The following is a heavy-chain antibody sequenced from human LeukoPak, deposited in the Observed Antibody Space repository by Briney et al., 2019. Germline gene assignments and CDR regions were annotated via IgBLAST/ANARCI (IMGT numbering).Heavy chain of an antibody. V-gene: IGHV4-34*01. CDR2: INHSGST. D-gene: IGHD4-17*01. CDR3: ARSDYGDFTTYYFDY. Sequence: PSETLSLTCAVYGGSFSGYYWSWIRQPPGKGLEWIGEINHSGSTNYNPSLKSRVTISVDTSKNQFSLKLSSVTAADTAVYYCARSDYGDFTTYYFDYWGQGTLVTVSS. CDR1: GGSFSGYY. J-gene: IGHJ4*02.